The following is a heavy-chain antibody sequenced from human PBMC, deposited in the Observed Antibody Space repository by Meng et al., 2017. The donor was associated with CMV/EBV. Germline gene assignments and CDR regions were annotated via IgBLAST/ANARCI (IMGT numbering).Heavy chain of an antibody. V-gene: IGHV1-8*03. CDR1: GYSFSSYD. J-gene: IGHJ4*02. Sequence: ASVKVSCKASGYSFSSYDINWVRQAAGQGLEWMGYINPNSGNTGYAQKFQGRVSIIRDTSISTPYMELSPLRSDDTAIYYCATTGTRRYFQHWGQGTVVTVSS. D-gene: IGHD3-9*01. CDR2: INPNSGNT. CDR3: ATTGTRRYFQH.